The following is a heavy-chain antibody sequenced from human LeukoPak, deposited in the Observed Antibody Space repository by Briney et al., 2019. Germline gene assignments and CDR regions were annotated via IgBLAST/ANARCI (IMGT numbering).Heavy chain of an antibody. CDR1: GGSISSYY. J-gene: IGHJ4*02. V-gene: IGHV4-59*01. Sequence: SETLSLTCTVSGGSISSYYWSWIRQSPGKGLEWIGYIYYSGSTNYNPSLKSRVTISVDTSKNQFSLKLSSVTAADTAVYYCARTPYSGSYYPDYWGQGTLVTVSS. CDR3: ARTPYSGSYYPDY. D-gene: IGHD1-26*01. CDR2: IYYSGST.